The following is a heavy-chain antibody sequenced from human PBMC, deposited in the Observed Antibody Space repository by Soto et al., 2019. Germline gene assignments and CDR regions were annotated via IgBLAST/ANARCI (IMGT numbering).Heavy chain of an antibody. CDR1: GGSISSGGYY. J-gene: IGHJ6*02. CDR3: ASGATIAARPMGV. V-gene: IGHV4-31*03. CDR2: IYYSGST. Sequence: PSETLSLTCTVSGGSISSGGYYWSRIRQHPGKGLEWIGYIYYSGSTYYNPSLKSRVTVSVDTSKNQFSLKLSSVTAADTAVYYCASGATIAARPMGVWGQGTTVTVSS. D-gene: IGHD6-6*01.